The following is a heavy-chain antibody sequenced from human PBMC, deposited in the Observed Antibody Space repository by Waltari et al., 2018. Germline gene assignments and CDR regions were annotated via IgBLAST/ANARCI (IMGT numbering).Heavy chain of an antibody. CDR2: INAGNGNT. CDR3: ARDYYDSSGFVGGTFDY. V-gene: IGHV1-3*01. CDR1: GYTFTSYA. D-gene: IGHD3-22*01. Sequence: QVQLVQSGAEVKKPGASVKVSCKASGYTFTSYAMHWVRQAPGKRLEWMGWINAGNGNTKYSQKFQGRVTITRDTSASTAYMELSSLRSEDTAVYYCARDYYDSSGFVGGTFDYWGQGTLVTVSS. J-gene: IGHJ4*02.